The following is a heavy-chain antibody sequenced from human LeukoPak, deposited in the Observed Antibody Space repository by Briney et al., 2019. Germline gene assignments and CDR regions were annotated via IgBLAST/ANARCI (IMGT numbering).Heavy chain of an antibody. V-gene: IGHV7-4-1*02. CDR3: AREGLAYYYGSGRRNWFDP. CDR2: INTNTGNP. D-gene: IGHD3-10*01. CDR1: GYTFTSYA. J-gene: IGHJ5*02. Sequence: GASVKVSCKASGYTFTSYAMNWVRQAPGQGLEWMGWINTNTGNPTYAQGFIGRFVFSLDTSVSTAYLQISSLKAEDTAVYYCAREGLAYYYGSGRRNWFDPWGQGTLVTVSS.